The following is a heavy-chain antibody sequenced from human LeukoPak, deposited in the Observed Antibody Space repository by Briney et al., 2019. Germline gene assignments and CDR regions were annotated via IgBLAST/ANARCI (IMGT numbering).Heavy chain of an antibody. CDR1: GFTFSSYA. V-gene: IGHV3-23*01. CDR3: AKDRVSPGFNLFDP. CDR2: INGRGDNT. J-gene: IGHJ5*02. D-gene: IGHD2/OR15-2a*01. Sequence: GGSLRLSCAASGFTFSSYAMNWVRQAPGKGLEWVSAINGRGDNTYYADSVKGRFTISRDNSKSTLFLQMNSLRAEDTAIYYCAKDRVSPGFNLFDPWGQGTLATVSS.